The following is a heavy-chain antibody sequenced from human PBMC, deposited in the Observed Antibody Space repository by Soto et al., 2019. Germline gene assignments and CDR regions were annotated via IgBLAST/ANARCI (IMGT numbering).Heavy chain of an antibody. D-gene: IGHD6-13*01. Sequence: GGSLRLSCAASGFTVSSYYMAWIRQAPGKGPEWISYISGDSRYTTYADSVKGRFTISRDNAKNSLYLQMNSLRAEDTAVYFCATGQQVRMADIWGQGTMVTVSS. CDR1: GFTVSSYY. CDR2: ISGDSRYT. V-gene: IGHV3-11*03. CDR3: ATGQQVRMADI. J-gene: IGHJ3*02.